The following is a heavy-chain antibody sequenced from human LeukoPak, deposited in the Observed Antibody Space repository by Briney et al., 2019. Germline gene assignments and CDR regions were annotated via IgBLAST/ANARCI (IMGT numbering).Heavy chain of an antibody. J-gene: IGHJ3*02. CDR3: ASGVGEFFPDAFNI. CDR2: INHRGGT. D-gene: IGHD3-10*01. Sequence: SETLSLTCAVFGGSFSDYSWTWIRQTPGKGLEWIGEINHRGGTDYNPSLKSRLTISVDTSKNQFSLNLTSVTAADTAVYYCASGVGEFFPDAFNIWGQGTMVGVFS. CDR1: GGSFSDYS. V-gene: IGHV4-34*01.